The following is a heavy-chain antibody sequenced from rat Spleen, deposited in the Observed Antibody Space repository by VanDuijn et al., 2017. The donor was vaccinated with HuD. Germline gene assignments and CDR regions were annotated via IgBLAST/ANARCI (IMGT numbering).Heavy chain of an antibody. CDR2: MWSGGST. CDR3: ARDRNIGTTPFAY. D-gene: IGHD1-5*01. J-gene: IGHJ3*01. CDR1: GFSLTSYS. V-gene: IGHV2-45*01. Sequence: QVQLMESGPGLVQPSETLSLTCTVSGFSLTSYSVHWVRQPPGKGLEWMGVMWSGGSTDYDSALKSRLSISRDTSKNQVFLKMNSLQSEDTSTYYCARDRNIGTTPFAYWGQGTLVTVSS.